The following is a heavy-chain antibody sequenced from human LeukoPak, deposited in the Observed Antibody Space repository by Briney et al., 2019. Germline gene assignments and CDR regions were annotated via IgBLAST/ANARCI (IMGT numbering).Heavy chain of an antibody. J-gene: IGHJ3*02. CDR3: ARLWSSFDGFDI. CDR1: GGSVSNNNFH. Sequence: SETLSLTCTVSGGSVSNNNFHWGWIHQSPGKGLERIGIIYYSGITYYDPSLKSRVIMAVDTSKDQFSLQLNSVSAADTAVYYCARLWSSFDGFDIWGQGTMVTVSS. D-gene: IGHD3-3*01. CDR2: IYYSGIT. V-gene: IGHV4-39*01.